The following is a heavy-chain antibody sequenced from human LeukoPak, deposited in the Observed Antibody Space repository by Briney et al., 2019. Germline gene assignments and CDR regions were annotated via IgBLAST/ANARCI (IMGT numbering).Heavy chain of an antibody. V-gene: IGHV3-7*01. D-gene: IGHD1-20*01. CDR1: GFTFSSYW. CDR2: IKEDGSEE. J-gene: IGHJ4*02. Sequence: GGSLRLSCAASGFTFSSYWMSWVRQAPGKGLEWVANIKEDGSEEYYVDSVKGRFTISRDNAKNSLFLQMDSLRAEDTAVYYCASPLTGLHYWGRGTLVTVSS. CDR3: ASPLTGLHY.